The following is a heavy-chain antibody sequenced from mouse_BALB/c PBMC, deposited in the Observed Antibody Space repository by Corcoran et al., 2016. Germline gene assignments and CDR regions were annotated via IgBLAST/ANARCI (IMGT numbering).Heavy chain of an antibody. Sequence: EVQLQQPGAELVKPGASVKLSCTASGFNIKDTYMHWVKQRPEQGLEWIGRIDPANGNTKYDPKFQGKATITADTSSNTAYLQLSSLTSEDTAVYYCARSMVTAYWGQGTLVTVSA. CDR1: GFNIKDTY. CDR2: IDPANGNT. J-gene: IGHJ3*01. CDR3: ARSMVTAY. D-gene: IGHD2-1*01. V-gene: IGHV14-3*02.